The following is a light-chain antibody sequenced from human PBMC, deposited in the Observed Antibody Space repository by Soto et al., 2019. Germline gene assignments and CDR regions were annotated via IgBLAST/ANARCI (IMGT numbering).Light chain of an antibody. V-gene: IGLV4-69*01. Sequence: QSVLTQSPSASASLGASVKLTCTLSSGHSSYAIAWHQQQPEKGPRVLMKLNSDGSHSKGDGIPDRFSGSSSGAERYLTISSLESEDEADYYCQTWGTGIVIFGGGTKLTVL. CDR1: SGHSSYA. J-gene: IGLJ2*01. CDR3: QTWGTGIVI. CDR2: LNSDGSH.